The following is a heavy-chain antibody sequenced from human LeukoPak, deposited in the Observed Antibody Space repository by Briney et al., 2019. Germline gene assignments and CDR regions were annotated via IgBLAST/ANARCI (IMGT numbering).Heavy chain of an antibody. CDR1: GFTFSSYS. Sequence: GGSLRLSCAAFGFTFSSYSMHGVRQTPGKGLECVPGINNNGDKTYYANSVKGRFTISRDNSKNTLYLQMGSLRVEDMAVYYCARSGRDDTDYYSYMNVWGRGTTVIVSS. D-gene: IGHD1-1*01. J-gene: IGHJ6*03. CDR2: INNNGDKT. V-gene: IGHV3-64*01. CDR3: ARSGRDDTDYYSYMNV.